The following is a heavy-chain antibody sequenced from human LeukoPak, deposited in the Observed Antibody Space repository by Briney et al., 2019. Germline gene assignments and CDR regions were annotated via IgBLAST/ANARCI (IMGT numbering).Heavy chain of an antibody. CDR1: GFTFSSYG. Sequence: GGSLRLSCAASGFTFSSYGMHWVRQAPGKGLEWVAFIRYDGSNKYYADSVKGRFTISRDNSKNTLYLQMNSLRAEDTAVYYCAKDSEVRYFDWLLPDPTTKTVGFIDYWGQGTLVTVSS. D-gene: IGHD3-9*01. V-gene: IGHV3-30*02. CDR3: AKDSEVRYFDWLLPDPTTKTVGFIDY. J-gene: IGHJ4*02. CDR2: IRYDGSNK.